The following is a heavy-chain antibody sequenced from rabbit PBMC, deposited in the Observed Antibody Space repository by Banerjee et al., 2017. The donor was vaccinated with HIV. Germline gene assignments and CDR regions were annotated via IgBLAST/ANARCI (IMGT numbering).Heavy chain of an antibody. Sequence: QEQLKESGGGLVQPGGSLKVSCKASGFDFSSYYMSWVRQAPGKGLEWIGCIYTGSGSTYYASWAKGRFTISKTSSTTVTLQMTSLTAADTATYFCAKRLGADDRSYSLWGPGTLVTVS. J-gene: IGHJ4*01. D-gene: IGHD8-1*01. V-gene: IGHV1S45*01. CDR3: AKRLGADDRSYSL. CDR2: IYTGSGST. CDR1: GFDFSSYYM.